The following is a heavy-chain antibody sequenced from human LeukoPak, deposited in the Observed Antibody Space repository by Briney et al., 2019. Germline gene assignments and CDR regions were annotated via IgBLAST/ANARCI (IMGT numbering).Heavy chain of an antibody. V-gene: IGHV1-69*05. CDR1: GGTLSSYA. Sequence: ASVKVSCKASGGTLSSYAISWVRQAPGQGLEWMGGIIPIFGTANYAQKVLGRVTMTTDTSTSTAYMELRSLRSDDTAVYYCARVYYYGSGSYSQSDYWGQGTLVTVSS. CDR3: ARVYYYGSGSYSQSDY. J-gene: IGHJ4*02. D-gene: IGHD3-10*01. CDR2: IIPIFGTA.